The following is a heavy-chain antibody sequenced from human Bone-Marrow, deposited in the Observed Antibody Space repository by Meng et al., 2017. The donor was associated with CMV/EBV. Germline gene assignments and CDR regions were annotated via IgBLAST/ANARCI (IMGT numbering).Heavy chain of an antibody. CDR2: ISSSSSYI. D-gene: IGHD3-10*01. Sequence: GESLKISCAASGFTFSSYSMNWVRQAPGKGLEWVSSISSSSSYIYYADSVKGRFTISRDNAKNSLYLQMNSLRAEDTAVYYCARPITMDRGVRSGAFDIWGQGTRVTV. J-gene: IGHJ3*02. CDR1: GFTFSSYS. V-gene: IGHV3-21*01. CDR3: ARPITMDRGVRSGAFDI.